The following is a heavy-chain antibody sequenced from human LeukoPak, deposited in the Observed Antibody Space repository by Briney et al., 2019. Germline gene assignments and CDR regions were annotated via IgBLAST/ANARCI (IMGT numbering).Heavy chain of an antibody. CDR3: ARGSTVTTGGSGYYYYMDV. CDR2: IYTSGST. V-gene: IGHV4-4*07. J-gene: IGHJ6*03. CDR1: GGSISSYY. D-gene: IGHD4-11*01. Sequence: PSETLSLTCTVSGGSISSYYWSWIRQPAGKGLEWIGRIYTSGSTNYNPSLKSRVSISVDTSKNQFSLKLSSVTAADTAVYYCARGSTVTTGGSGYYYYMDVWGQGTTVTVSS.